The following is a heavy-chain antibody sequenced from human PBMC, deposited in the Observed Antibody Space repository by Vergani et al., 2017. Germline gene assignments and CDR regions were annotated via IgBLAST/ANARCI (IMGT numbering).Heavy chain of an antibody. Sequence: QVQLQQWGAGLLKPSETLSLTCAVYGGSFSGYYWSWIRQPPGKGLEWIGYIYYSGSTNYNPSLKSRVTISVDTSKNQFSLKLSSVTAADTAVYYCASSSMVRGVAGKYYYYMDVWGKGTTVTVSS. CDR2: IYYSGST. CDR1: GGSFSGYY. V-gene: IGHV4-34*11. J-gene: IGHJ6*03. D-gene: IGHD3-10*01. CDR3: ASSSMVRGVAGKYYYYMDV.